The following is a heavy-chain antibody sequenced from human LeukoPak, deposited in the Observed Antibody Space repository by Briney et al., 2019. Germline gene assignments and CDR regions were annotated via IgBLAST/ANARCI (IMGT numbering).Heavy chain of an antibody. J-gene: IGHJ4*02. Sequence: GASVKVSCKASGYTFTSYYMHWVRQAPGQGLEWMGIINPSGGSTSYAQKFQGRVTMTTDTSTSTAYMELRSLRSDDTAVYYCARDAEDYWGQGTLVTVSS. CDR3: ARDAEDY. CDR2: INPSGGST. CDR1: GYTFTSYY. V-gene: IGHV1-46*01.